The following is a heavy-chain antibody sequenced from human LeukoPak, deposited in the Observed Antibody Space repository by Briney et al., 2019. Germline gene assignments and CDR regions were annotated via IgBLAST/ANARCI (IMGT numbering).Heavy chain of an antibody. D-gene: IGHD6-13*01. CDR2: IYYSGST. V-gene: IGHV4-38-2*02. Sequence: SETLSLTCSVSGYSISSSYYWGWIRQPPGKGLDWIGSIYYSGSTYYNPSLKSRVTISVDTSKNQFSLKLSSVTAADTAVYYCARPHRAGWFDPWGQGTLVTVSS. CDR1: GYSISSSYY. CDR3: ARPHRAGWFDP. J-gene: IGHJ5*02.